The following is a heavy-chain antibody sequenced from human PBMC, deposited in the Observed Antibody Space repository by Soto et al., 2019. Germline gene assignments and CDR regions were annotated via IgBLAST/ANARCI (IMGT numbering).Heavy chain of an antibody. CDR3: ARVPPYYDILTGYYSPLYYFDY. CDR2: IYYSGNT. D-gene: IGHD3-9*01. Sequence: SETLSLTCTVSGGSISSYYWSWIRQPPGKGLEWIGYIYYSGNTNYNPSLKSRVTISVDTSKNQFSLKLSSVTAADTAVYYCARVPPYYDILTGYYSPLYYFDYWGQGTLVTVSS. J-gene: IGHJ4*02. CDR1: GGSISSYY. V-gene: IGHV4-59*08.